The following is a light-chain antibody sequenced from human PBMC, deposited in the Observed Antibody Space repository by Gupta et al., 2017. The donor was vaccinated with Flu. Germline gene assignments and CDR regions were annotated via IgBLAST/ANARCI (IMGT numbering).Light chain of an antibody. J-gene: IGLJ1*01. CDR3: CSNAGSYTYV. V-gene: IGLV2-11*01. CDR1: SSDVGGSNF. Sequence: QSALTQPRSVSGSPGQSVPISCTGTSSDVGGSNFVSWYQQHPGKAPKLMLYDVSKRPSGVPDRFSGSKSGNTASLTISGLQAEDEADYYCCSNAGSYTYVFGTETKVTVL. CDR2: DVS.